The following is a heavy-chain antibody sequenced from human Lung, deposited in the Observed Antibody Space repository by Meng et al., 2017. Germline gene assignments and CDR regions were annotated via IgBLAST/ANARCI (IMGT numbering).Heavy chain of an antibody. CDR2: TYYRSKWYN. D-gene: IGHD6-19*01. CDR3: ARSQQWLDS. CDR1: GDSVSSNSAA. Sequence: QVHLQPACPGLVKSLQTLSLTCAISGDSVSSNSAAWNWSRQSPSGGLEWLGRTYYRSKWYNGYAVSVRSRITINPDTSKNQFSLQLNSVTPEDTAVYYCARSQQWLDSWGQGTLVTVSS. J-gene: IGHJ4*02. V-gene: IGHV6-1*01.